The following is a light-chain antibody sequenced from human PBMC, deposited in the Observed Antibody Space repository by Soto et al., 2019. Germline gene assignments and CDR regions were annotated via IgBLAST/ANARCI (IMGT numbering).Light chain of an antibody. J-gene: IGKJ4*01. CDR1: QSVSSSY. V-gene: IGKV3-20*01. Sequence: EIVLTQSPGTLSLSPGERATLSCRASQSVSSSYLAWYQQKPGQAPRLLIYGASSRATGIPDRFSGSGSGTDFTLTISRLELEDFAVYYCHQYDSSPLTFGEGTKVEIK. CDR2: GAS. CDR3: HQYDSSPLT.